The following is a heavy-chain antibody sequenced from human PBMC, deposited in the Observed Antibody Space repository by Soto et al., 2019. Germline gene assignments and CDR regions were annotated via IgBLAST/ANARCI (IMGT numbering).Heavy chain of an antibody. CDR2: INHSGST. V-gene: IGHV4-34*01. CDR1: GGSFSGYY. J-gene: IGHJ6*02. CDR3: ARKSYYYYYGMDV. Sequence: PSETLSLTCAVYGGSFSGYYWSWIRQPPGKGLEWIGEINHSGSTNYNPSLESRVTISVDTSKNQFSLKLSSVTAADTAVYYCARKSYYYYYGMDVWGQGTTVTVSS.